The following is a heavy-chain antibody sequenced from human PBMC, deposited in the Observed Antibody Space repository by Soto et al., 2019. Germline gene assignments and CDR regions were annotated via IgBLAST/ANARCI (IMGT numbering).Heavy chain of an antibody. CDR2: IYYSGST. J-gene: IGHJ4*02. CDR1: GGSMSSYS. V-gene: IGHV4-59*01. D-gene: IGHD7-27*01. Sequence: SETLSLTCTVSGGSMSSYSWTWIRQPPGKGLEWIGYIYYSGSTSYNPSLKSRVTISIDTSKNQFSLKVNSVTAADTAVYCCASGDDLPGYFDYWGQGTLVTVSS. CDR3: ASGDDLPGYFDY.